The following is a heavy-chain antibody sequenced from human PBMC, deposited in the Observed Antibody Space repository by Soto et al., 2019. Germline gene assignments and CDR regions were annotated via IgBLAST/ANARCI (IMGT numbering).Heavy chain of an antibody. Sequence: SETLSLTCPVSGCSISSYYWSWIRQPAGKGLEWIGRIYTSGSTNYNPSLKSRVTMSVDTSKNQFSLKLSSVTAADTAVYYCARDSGYCSSTSCYYYYYYGMDVWGQGTTVTVSS. CDR1: GCSISSYY. D-gene: IGHD2-2*01. J-gene: IGHJ6*02. CDR3: ARDSGYCSSTSCYYYYYYGMDV. CDR2: IYTSGST. V-gene: IGHV4-4*07.